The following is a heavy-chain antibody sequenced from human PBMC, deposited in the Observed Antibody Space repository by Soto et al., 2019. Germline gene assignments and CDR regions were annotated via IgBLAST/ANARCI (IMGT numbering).Heavy chain of an antibody. CDR1: GGSISSSSYY. V-gene: IGHV4-39*01. J-gene: IGHJ5*02. D-gene: IGHD4-17*01. Sequence: PSETLSLTCTVSGGSISSSSYYWGWIRQPPGKGLEWIGSIYYSGSTYYNPSLKSRVTISVDTSKNQFSLKLSSVTAADTAVYYCARTPDYGDNTWFDPWGKGTLVTVPS. CDR2: IYYSGST. CDR3: ARTPDYGDNTWFDP.